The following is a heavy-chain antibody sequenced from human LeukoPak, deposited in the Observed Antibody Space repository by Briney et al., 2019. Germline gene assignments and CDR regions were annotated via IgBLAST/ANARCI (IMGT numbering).Heavy chain of an antibody. CDR3: ARDRTTLIDY. J-gene: IGHJ4*01. D-gene: IGHD1-14*01. V-gene: IGHV3-48*02. Sequence: GGSLRLSCAASGFTFSNYWMHWVRQAPGKGLEWLSYITSSSGTIYYADSVKGRFTVSRDNAKNSLYLQMNSLRDEDTAVYYCARDRTTLIDYWGQGIQVTVSS. CDR2: ITSSSGTI. CDR1: GFTFSNYW.